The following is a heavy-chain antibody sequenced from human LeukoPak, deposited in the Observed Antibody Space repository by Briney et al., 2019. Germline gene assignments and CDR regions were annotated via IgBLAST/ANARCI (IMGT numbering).Heavy chain of an antibody. CDR2: IKRKGDDGTI. J-gene: IGHJ4*02. Sequence: GGSLRLSCAASGFTFSNAWMSWVRQAPGRGLEWVGRIKRKGDDGTIDYAAPVKGRLSISRDDSKNTLYLQMNSLKSEDTTVYYCTAGTGRSDFDYWGQGTLVTVSS. CDR3: TAGTGRSDFDY. CDR1: GFTFSNAW. D-gene: IGHD3/OR15-3a*01. V-gene: IGHV3-15*01.